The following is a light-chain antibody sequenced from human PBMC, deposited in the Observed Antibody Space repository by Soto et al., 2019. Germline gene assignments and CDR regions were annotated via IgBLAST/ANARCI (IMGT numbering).Light chain of an antibody. CDR2: DAS. V-gene: IGKV3-15*01. CDR3: QQYNNWPPWT. Sequence: EIVMPQSPATLSVSPGESSTLSGRASQRISSNLAWYQQKPGQAPRLLIYDASTRATAIPARFSGSGSETEFTLTISSLQSEDSAVYYCQQYNNWPPWTCGQGTKG. CDR1: QRISSN. J-gene: IGKJ1*01.